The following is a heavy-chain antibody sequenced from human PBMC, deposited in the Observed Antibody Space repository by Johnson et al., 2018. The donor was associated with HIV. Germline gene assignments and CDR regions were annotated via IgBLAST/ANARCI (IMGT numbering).Heavy chain of an antibody. CDR2: ISGSAGIT. J-gene: IGHJ3*02. D-gene: IGHD4-23*01. CDR3: AKDRGYGGNLDAFDI. CDR1: GFTFSSYA. V-gene: IGHV3-23*04. Sequence: MLLVESGGGLVQPGGSLRLSCAASGFTFSSYAMSWVRQAPGKGLEWVSAISGSAGITYYADSVEGRFTISRDNSRNTLYLQMNSLRTEDTAVYYCAKDRGYGGNLDAFDIWGQGTMVTVSS.